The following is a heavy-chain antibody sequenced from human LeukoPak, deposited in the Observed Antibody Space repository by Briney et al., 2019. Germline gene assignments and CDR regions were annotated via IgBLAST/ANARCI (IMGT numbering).Heavy chain of an antibody. CDR1: GGSISSSNW. J-gene: IGHJ4*02. CDR3: ARDGNNVDIGVYYFDY. D-gene: IGHD5-12*01. CDR2: IYDSGST. V-gene: IGHV4-4*02. Sequence: AGTLSLTCAVSGGSISSSNWWRGGREPPGKGGGGIGEIYDSGSTNYNPSLKSRVTISVDTSKNQFSLKLSSVTAADTAVYYCARDGNNVDIGVYYFDYWGQGTLVTVSS.